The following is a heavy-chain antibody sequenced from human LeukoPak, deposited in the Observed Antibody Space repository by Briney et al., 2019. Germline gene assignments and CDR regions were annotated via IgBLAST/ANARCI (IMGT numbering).Heavy chain of an antibody. CDR2: ISWNSGSI. D-gene: IGHD6-13*01. Sequence: PGGSLRLSCAASGFSFGDYAMHWVRQAPGKGLEWVSGISWNSGSIDYADSVKGRFTISRDNAKNSLYLQMNSLRAEDMALYYCAKGGIASARDAFDIWGQGTMVTVSS. CDR3: AKGGIASARDAFDI. CDR1: GFSFGDYA. J-gene: IGHJ3*02. V-gene: IGHV3-9*03.